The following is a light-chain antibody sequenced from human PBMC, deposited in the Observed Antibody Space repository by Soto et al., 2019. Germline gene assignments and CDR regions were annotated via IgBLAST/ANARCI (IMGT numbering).Light chain of an antibody. CDR1: SIGRKS. J-gene: IGLJ2*01. CDR2: DNS. CDR3: QVWDTTSDHVV. V-gene: IGLV3-21*02. Sequence: SYVLTQPPSVSVAPGQTATITCGGDSIGRKSVHWYQQKPGQAPVFIVYDNSDRPSGIPERFSGSNSGNTATLTISRVEAGDEADYYCQVWDTTSDHVVFGGGTKLTVL.